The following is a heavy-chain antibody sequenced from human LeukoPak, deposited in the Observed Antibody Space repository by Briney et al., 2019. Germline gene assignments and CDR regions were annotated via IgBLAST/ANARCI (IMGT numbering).Heavy chain of an antibody. Sequence: PGRSLRLSCAASGFTFSTYAMHWVRQAPGKGLEWVAVISYDGSSKYYADSVKGRFTISRDNSKNTLYLQMNSLRAEDTAVCYCAREWDQGYYDSSGYWLSYGMDVWGQGTTVTVSS. CDR1: GFTFSTYA. J-gene: IGHJ6*02. CDR2: ISYDGSSK. D-gene: IGHD3-22*01. V-gene: IGHV3-30-3*01. CDR3: AREWDQGYYDSSGYWLSYGMDV.